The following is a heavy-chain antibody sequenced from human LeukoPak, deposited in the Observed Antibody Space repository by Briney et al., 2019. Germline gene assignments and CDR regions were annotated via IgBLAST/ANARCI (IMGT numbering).Heavy chain of an antibody. J-gene: IGHJ4*02. CDR2: MNPNSGDS. CDR3: ARSSPSGRNFDY. D-gene: IGHD3-10*01. Sequence: PEASVKVSCKASGYTFTNSDINWVRQATGQGLEWMGWMNPNSGDSGNIQKFQGRVTMTRDTSINTAYMELSSLRSEDTAVYYCARSSPSGRNFDYWGQGTLVTVSS. V-gene: IGHV1-8*01. CDR1: GYTFTNSD.